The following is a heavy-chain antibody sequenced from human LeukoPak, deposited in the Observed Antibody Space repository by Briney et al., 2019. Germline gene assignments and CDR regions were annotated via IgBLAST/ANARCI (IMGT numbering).Heavy chain of an antibody. V-gene: IGHV3-20*04. CDR2: INWNGGST. CDR3: ARDLWFGESADHFDY. CDR1: GFTFDDYG. D-gene: IGHD3-10*01. J-gene: IGHJ4*02. Sequence: GGSLRLSCAASGFTFDDYGMSWVRQAPGKGLEWVSGINWNGGSTGYADSVKGRFTISRDNAKNSLYLQMNSLRAEDTAVYYCARDLWFGESADHFDYWGQGTLVTVSS.